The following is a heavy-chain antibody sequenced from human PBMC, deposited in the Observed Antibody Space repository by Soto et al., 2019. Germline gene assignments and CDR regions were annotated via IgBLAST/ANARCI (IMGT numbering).Heavy chain of an antibody. CDR3: AKFLSTSCYTCGRGMDV. CDR1: EVTFGSHG. Sequence: GLQKHWSEAAEVTFGSHGRRWVRTATGKGLEWVSAISGSGGSTYYADSVKGRFTISRDNSKNTLYLQMNSLRAEDTAVYYCAKFLSTSCYTCGRGMDVWGQGTTVKFSS. D-gene: IGHD2-2*02. V-gene: IGHV3-23*01. J-gene: IGHJ6*02. CDR2: ISGSGGST.